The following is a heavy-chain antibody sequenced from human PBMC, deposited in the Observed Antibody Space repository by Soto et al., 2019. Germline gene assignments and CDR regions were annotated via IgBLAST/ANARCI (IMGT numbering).Heavy chain of an antibody. CDR2: IIPIFGTA. V-gene: IGHV1-69*01. CDR1: EGTFSSYA. CDR3: ARGRARVTITGTSYYYYYGMDV. Sequence: QVQLVQSGAEVKKPGSSVKVSCKASEGTFSSYAISWVRQAPGQGLEWMGGIIPIFGTANYAQKFQGRVTITADESTSTAYMELSSLRSEDTAVYYCARGRARVTITGTSYYYYYGMDVWGQGTTVTVSS. D-gene: IGHD1-7*01. J-gene: IGHJ6*02.